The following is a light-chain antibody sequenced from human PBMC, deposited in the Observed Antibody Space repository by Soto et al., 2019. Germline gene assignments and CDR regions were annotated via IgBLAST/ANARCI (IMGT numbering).Light chain of an antibody. J-gene: IGKJ3*01. Sequence: DIQMTQSPSSLSASVGDRVTITCRASQSISSYLNWYQQKPGKAPKLLIYAASSLQSGVPSRFSGSGSGKDFTLTISSLQPEDSANYCCKQSYSTPGLSFRPGTKGDIX. CDR1: QSISSY. V-gene: IGKV1-39*01. CDR2: AAS. CDR3: KQSYSTPGLS.